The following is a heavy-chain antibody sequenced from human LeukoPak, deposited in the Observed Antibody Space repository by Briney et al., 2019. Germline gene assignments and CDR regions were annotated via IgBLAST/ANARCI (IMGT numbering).Heavy chain of an antibody. V-gene: IGHV3-48*04. CDR1: GFTFSSYS. D-gene: IGHD6-13*01. CDR2: ISGSSSTI. CDR3: ARGTLRVYQTWAYYYYGMDV. Sequence: GGSLRLSCAASGFTFSSYSMNWVRQAPGKGLEWVSYISGSSSTIYYADSVKGRFTISRDNAKNSLYLQMNSLRAEDTAVYYCARGTLRVYQTWAYYYYGMDVWGQGTTVTVSS. J-gene: IGHJ6*02.